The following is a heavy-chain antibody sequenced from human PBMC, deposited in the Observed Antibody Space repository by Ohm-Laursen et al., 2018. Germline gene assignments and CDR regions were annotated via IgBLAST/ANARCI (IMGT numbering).Heavy chain of an antibody. V-gene: IGHV3-23*01. CDR1: GFTFSSYA. J-gene: IGHJ4*02. CDR2: ISGSGGST. CDR3: AKENDYSNYVSDY. D-gene: IGHD4-11*01. Sequence: SLRLSCAASGFTFSSYAMSWVRQAPGKGLEWVSAISGSGGSTYYADSVKGRFTVSRDNSKNTLYLQMNSLRAEDTAVYYCAKENDYSNYVSDYWGQGTLVTVSS.